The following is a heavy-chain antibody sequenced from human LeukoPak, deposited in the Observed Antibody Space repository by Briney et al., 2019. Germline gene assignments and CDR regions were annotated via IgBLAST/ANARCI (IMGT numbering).Heavy chain of an antibody. J-gene: IGHJ4*02. CDR3: AKDSTKYCSSTSCPDDY. Sequence: GGSLRLSCAASGFTFSSYGMHWVRQAPGKWLEWVAFIRYDGSNKYYADSVRGRFTISRDNSKNTLYMQMNSLRAEDTAVYYCAKDSTKYCSSTSCPDDYWGQGTLVTVSS. CDR1: GFTFSSYG. V-gene: IGHV3-30*02. D-gene: IGHD2-2*01. CDR2: IRYDGSNK.